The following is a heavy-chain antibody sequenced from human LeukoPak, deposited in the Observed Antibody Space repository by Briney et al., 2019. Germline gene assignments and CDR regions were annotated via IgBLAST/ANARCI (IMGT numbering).Heavy chain of an antibody. CDR2: INHSGST. Sequence: SETLSLTCAVYGGSFSSYYWSWTRQPPGKGLEWIGEINHSGSTNYNPSLKSRVTISVDTSKNRFSLKLSSVTAADTAVYYCARGDVGATLDFYYFDMDVWGRGTTVTVSS. V-gene: IGHV4-34*01. J-gene: IGHJ6*02. D-gene: IGHD1-26*01. CDR3: ARGDVGATLDFYYFDMDV. CDR1: GGSFSSYY.